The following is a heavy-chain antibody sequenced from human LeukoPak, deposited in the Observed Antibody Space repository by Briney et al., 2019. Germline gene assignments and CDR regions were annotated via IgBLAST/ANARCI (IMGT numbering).Heavy chain of an antibody. CDR1: GFTYSSYS. J-gene: IGHJ3*02. Sequence: EGSLRLSCAASGFTYSSYSMNWVRQAPGKGLEWVSSISSSSSYIYYADSVKGRFTISRDNAKNSLYLQMNSLRTEDTAVYYCARVSSVAAVHDAFDIWGQGTMVTVSS. V-gene: IGHV3-21*01. CDR3: ARVSSVAAVHDAFDI. D-gene: IGHD6-13*01. CDR2: ISSSSSYI.